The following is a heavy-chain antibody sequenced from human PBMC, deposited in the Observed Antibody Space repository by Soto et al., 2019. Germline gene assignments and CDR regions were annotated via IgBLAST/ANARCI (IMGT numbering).Heavy chain of an antibody. Sequence: EVHLVESGGGLVQPGRSLRLSCAASGFTFGDYAMHWVRQAPGKGLEWVSGVSWNSGIIGYADSGKGRFTSSRDNAKNSLYLQMNSLRAEDTALYYCAKSYEYRYYFEDWGQGTLVTVSS. CDR2: VSWNSGII. D-gene: IGHD3-16*01. CDR1: GFTFGDYA. J-gene: IGHJ4*02. V-gene: IGHV3-9*01. CDR3: AKSYEYRYYFED.